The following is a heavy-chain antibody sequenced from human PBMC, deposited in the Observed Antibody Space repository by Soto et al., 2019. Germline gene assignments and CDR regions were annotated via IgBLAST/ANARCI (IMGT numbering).Heavy chain of an antibody. CDR1: GFTFSSYA. CDR2: ISYDGSNK. J-gene: IGHJ4*02. CDR3: ARGDYYGSGSYYEGGY. D-gene: IGHD3-10*01. Sequence: QVQLVESGGGVVQPGRSLRLSCAASGFTFSSYAMHWVRQAPGKGLEWVAVISYDGSNKYYADSVKGRFTISRDNSKNTLYLQMSSLRAEDTAVYYCARGDYYGSGSYYEGGYWGQGTLVTVSS. V-gene: IGHV3-30-3*01.